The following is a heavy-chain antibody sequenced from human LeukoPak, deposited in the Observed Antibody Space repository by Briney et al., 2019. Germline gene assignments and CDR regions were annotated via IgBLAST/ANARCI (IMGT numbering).Heavy chain of an antibody. J-gene: IGHJ5*02. CDR1: GDSVSSNSVT. V-gene: IGHV6-1*01. Sequence: SQTLSLTCAVSGDSVSSNSVTWNWIRQSPSRGLEWLGRTYYRSTWYNDYAVSVRGRITVNPDTSKNQFSLHLNSVTPEDTAVYYCARRLTQYDCFDPWGQGILVIVSS. CDR2: TYYRSTWYN. D-gene: IGHD2-2*01. CDR3: ARRLTQYDCFDP.